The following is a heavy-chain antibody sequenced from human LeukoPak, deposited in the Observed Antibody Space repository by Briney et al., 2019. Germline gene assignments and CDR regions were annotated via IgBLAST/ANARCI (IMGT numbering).Heavy chain of an antibody. CDR3: AGSLGGGDWYFDY. Sequence: GGSLRLSCAASGFTFSTYAMHWARQAPGKGPEWVAVISYDGRNKYYADSVKGRFTISRDNSKNTLYLQMDSLRAEDTAMYYCAGSLGGGDWYFDYWGQGTLVTVSS. CDR1: GFTFSTYA. V-gene: IGHV3-30*04. J-gene: IGHJ4*02. D-gene: IGHD2-21*01. CDR2: ISYDGRNK.